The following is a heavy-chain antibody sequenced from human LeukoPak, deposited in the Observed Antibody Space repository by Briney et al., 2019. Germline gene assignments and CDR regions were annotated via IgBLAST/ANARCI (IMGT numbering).Heavy chain of an antibody. J-gene: IGHJ3*02. CDR2: ISSSSSTL. Sequence: GGSLRLSCAASGFTFSGYAMSWVRQAPGKGLEWVAYISSSSSTLHYADPVKGRFTISRDNAKNSLYLQMNSLRDEDTAVYYCARDGRPFDIWGQGTMVTVSS. V-gene: IGHV3-48*02. CDR3: ARDGRPFDI. CDR1: GFTFSGYA.